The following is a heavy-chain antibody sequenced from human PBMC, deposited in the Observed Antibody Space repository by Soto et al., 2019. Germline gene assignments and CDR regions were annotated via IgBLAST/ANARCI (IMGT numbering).Heavy chain of an antibody. CDR2: TYYRSKWYN. D-gene: IGHD6-13*01. CDR3: ARDQIAAAGKDYYYGMDV. Sequence: QVQLQQSGPGLVKPSQTLSLTCAISGDSVSSNRAAWNWIRQSPSRGLEWLGRTYYRSKWYNDYEVSVKSRITINPDTSKHQFSLQLNSVTPEDTAVYYCARDQIAAAGKDYYYGMDVWGQGTTVTVSS. CDR1: GDSVSSNRAA. J-gene: IGHJ6*02. V-gene: IGHV6-1*01.